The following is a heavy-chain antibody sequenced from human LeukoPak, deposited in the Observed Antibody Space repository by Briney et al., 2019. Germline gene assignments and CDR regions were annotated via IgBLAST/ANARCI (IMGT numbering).Heavy chain of an antibody. D-gene: IGHD3-22*01. Sequence: GGSLRLSCAASGFTFSSYGMHWVRQAPGKGLEWVAVISYDGSNKYYADSVKGRFTISRDNSKNTLYLQMNSLRAEDTAVYYCATDLTMITNGGWFDPWGQGTLVTVSS. CDR2: ISYDGSNK. J-gene: IGHJ5*02. CDR1: GFTFSSYG. V-gene: IGHV3-30*03. CDR3: ATDLTMITNGGWFDP.